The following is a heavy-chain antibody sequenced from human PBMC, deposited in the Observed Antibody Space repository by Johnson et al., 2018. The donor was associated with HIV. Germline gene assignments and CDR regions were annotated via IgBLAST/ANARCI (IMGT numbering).Heavy chain of an antibody. Sequence: EQLVESGGGLVQPGGSLRLSCAASGFTFDDYGMSWVRQAPGKGLEWVSVIYSGGSTYTAASVKGRFTISRDNSKNTLYLQMNSLRDEDTAVYYCARAPHDAFDVWGQGTMVTVSS. CDR1: GFTFDDYG. J-gene: IGHJ3*01. V-gene: IGHV3-66*01. CDR2: IYSGGST. CDR3: ARAPHDAFDV.